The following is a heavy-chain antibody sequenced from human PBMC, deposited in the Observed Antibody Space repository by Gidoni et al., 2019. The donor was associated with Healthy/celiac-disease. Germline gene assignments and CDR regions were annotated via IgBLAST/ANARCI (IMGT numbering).Heavy chain of an antibody. D-gene: IGHD2-2*01. Sequence: EVQLVQSGAELKQPGASLKISCKGSAYSFTSYWIGWVRQMPGKGLEWMGIIYPGDSDTRYSPSFQGQVTISADKSISTAYLQWSSLKASDTAMYYCARCSSTSCYGVDYWGQGTLVTVSS. CDR2: IYPGDSDT. CDR3: ARCSSTSCYGVDY. J-gene: IGHJ4*02. CDR1: AYSFTSYW. V-gene: IGHV5-51*01.